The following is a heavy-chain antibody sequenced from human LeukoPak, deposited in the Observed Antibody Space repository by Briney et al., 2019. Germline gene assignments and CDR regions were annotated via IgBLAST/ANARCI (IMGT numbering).Heavy chain of an antibody. J-gene: IGHJ4*02. CDR3: ASDRGYDHHGLFDY. V-gene: IGHV3-7*01. Sequence: PGGSLRLSCAASGFTFSSYWMSWVRQAPGKGLEWVANIKQDGSEKYYVDSVKGRFTISRDNAKNSLYLQMNRLRAEDTAVYYCASDRGYDHHGLFDYWGQGTLVTVSS. CDR2: IKQDGSEK. D-gene: IGHD5-12*01. CDR1: GFTFSSYW.